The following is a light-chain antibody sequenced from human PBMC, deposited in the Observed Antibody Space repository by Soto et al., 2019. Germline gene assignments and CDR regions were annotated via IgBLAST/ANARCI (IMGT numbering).Light chain of an antibody. CDR2: GAT. J-gene: IGKJ5*01. CDR1: QSVGSSY. CDR3: QQYNYFIT. Sequence: EIVLTQSPGTLSLSPGESTTLSCRASQSVGSSYLAWYQHKPGQAPRLLIYGATSRATGIPDRFSGSGSGTDFTLTISRLEPEDFAVYFCQQYNYFITFGQGTRLEIK. V-gene: IGKV3-20*01.